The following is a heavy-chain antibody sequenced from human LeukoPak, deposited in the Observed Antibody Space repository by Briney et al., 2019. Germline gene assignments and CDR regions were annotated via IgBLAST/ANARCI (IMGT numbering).Heavy chain of an antibody. Sequence: GGSLRLSCAASGFTLSSYGMNWVRQAPGKGLEWVSYINRSGGTIYYADSVKGRFTISRDSAKNSLYLQMNSLRAEDTALYHCARNNGMDVWGQGTTVIVSS. V-gene: IGHV3-48*03. CDR1: GFTLSSYG. CDR2: INRSGGTI. CDR3: ARNNGMDV. J-gene: IGHJ6*02.